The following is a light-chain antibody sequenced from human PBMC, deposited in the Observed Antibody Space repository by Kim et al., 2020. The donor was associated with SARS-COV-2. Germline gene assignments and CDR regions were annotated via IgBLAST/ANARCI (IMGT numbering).Light chain of an antibody. CDR3: MQARQTPPWT. J-gene: IGKJ1*01. Sequence: DIVMTQSPLSLPVTPGEPASISCRSSQSLLHSNGYNYLDWYLQKPGQSPQLLIYLASNRASGVPDRFSGSGSGTDFTLKISRVEAEDVGLDYCMQARQTPPWTFGPGTKVDIK. V-gene: IGKV2-28*01. CDR2: LAS. CDR1: QSLLHSNGYNY.